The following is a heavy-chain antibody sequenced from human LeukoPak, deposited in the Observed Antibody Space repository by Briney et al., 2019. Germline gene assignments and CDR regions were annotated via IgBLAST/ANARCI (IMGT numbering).Heavy chain of an antibody. CDR3: AKDRVGATIFDY. CDR2: ISGSGGST. V-gene: IGHV3-23*01. D-gene: IGHD1-26*01. CDR1: GFTFSSYA. J-gene: IGHJ4*02. Sequence: GGSLRLSCAASGFTFSSYAMSWVRQAPGKGLEWVSAISGSGGSTYYADSVKGRFTISRDNFKNTLYLQMNSLRAEDTAVYYCAKDRVGATIFDYWGQGTLVTVSS.